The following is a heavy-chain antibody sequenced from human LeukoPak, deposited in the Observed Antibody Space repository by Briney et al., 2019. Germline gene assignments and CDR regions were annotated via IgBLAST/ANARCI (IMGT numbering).Heavy chain of an antibody. Sequence: PSETLSLTCAVYGGSFSGYYWSWIRQPPGKGLEWIGYIYYSGSTNYNPSLKSRVTISVDTSKNQFSLKLSSVTAADTAVYYCARGAATNWFDPWGQGTLVTVSS. CDR3: ARGAATNWFDP. CDR2: IYYSGST. CDR1: GGSFSGYY. J-gene: IGHJ5*02. V-gene: IGHV4-59*01. D-gene: IGHD2-15*01.